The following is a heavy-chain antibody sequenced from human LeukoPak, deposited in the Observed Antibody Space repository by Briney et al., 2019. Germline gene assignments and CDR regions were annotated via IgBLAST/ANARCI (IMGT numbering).Heavy chain of an antibody. V-gene: IGHV4-4*02. CDR3: ARRSGSDWTFDY. CDR2: IHHSGST. Sequence: SETLSLTCAVSSGSISSSDWWSWVRQPPGKGLEWIGEIHHSGSTHYNPSLKSRVTISVDKSKNQFFLKLSSVTAADTAVYYCARRSGSDWTFDYWGQGTLVTVSS. CDR1: SGSISSSDW. J-gene: IGHJ4*02. D-gene: IGHD2-21*02.